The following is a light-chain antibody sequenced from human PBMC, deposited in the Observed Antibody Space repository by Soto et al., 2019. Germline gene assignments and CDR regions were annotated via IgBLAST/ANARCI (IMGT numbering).Light chain of an antibody. CDR2: DVS. CDR3: SSYTSSSTLV. V-gene: IGLV2-14*01. J-gene: IGLJ2*01. CDR1: RSDVGGYNY. Sequence: QSALTQPASVSGSPGQSITISCTGTRSDVGGYNYVSWYQPHTGQAPKLMIYDVSNRPSGVSNRFSGSKSGNTASLTISGIQAEDEADYYCSSYTSSSTLVFGGGTQLTVL.